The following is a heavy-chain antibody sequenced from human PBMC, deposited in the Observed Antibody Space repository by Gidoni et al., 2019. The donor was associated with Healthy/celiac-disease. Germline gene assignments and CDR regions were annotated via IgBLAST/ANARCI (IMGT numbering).Heavy chain of an antibody. V-gene: IGHV1-69*04. J-gene: IGHJ5*02. CDR1: AGTFSSYA. CDR2: IIPILGIA. D-gene: IGHD1-1*01. CDR3: AREEQLDSFDP. Sequence: QVQLVQSGAEVKKPGSSVKVSCKASAGTFSSYAISWVRQAPGQGLEWMGRIIPILGIANYAQKFQGRVTITADKSTSTAYMELSSLRSEDTAVYYCAREEQLDSFDPWGQGTLVTVSS.